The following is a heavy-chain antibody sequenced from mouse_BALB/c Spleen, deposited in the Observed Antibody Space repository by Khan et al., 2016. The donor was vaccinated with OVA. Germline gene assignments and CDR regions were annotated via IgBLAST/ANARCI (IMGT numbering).Heavy chain of an antibody. Sequence: EVQLQQSGPELVKPGGSMKISCKASGDSFTGYTMNWMKQSHGKNLEWIGLINPYNGGTSYNQKFKGKATLTVDKSSSTAYMELLSLTSEDSAGYYCARSASYGNYVEAWFAYWGQGTLVTVSA. V-gene: IGHV1-18*01. CDR1: GDSFTGYT. CDR3: ARSASYGNYVEAWFAY. CDR2: INPYNGGT. J-gene: IGHJ3*01. D-gene: IGHD2-10*01.